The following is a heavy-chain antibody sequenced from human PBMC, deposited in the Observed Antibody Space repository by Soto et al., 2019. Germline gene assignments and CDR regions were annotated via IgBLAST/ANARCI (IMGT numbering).Heavy chain of an antibody. CDR2: ISSSSSYI. V-gene: IGHV3-21*01. J-gene: IGHJ4*02. CDR1: GFTFSSYS. CDR3: ARDIEDSSGYSMTFDY. Sequence: GGSLRLSCAASGFTFSSYSMNWVRQAPGKGLEWVSSISSSSSYIYYADSVKGRFTISRDNAKNSLYLQMNSLRAEDTAVYYCARDIEDSSGYSMTFDYWGQGTLVIGSS. D-gene: IGHD3-22*01.